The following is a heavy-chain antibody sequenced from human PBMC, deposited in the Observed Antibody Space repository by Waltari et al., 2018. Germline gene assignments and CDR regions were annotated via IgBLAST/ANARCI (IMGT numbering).Heavy chain of an antibody. CDR3: ASSLEYGDSKGYYFDY. V-gene: IGHV4-39*07. CDR1: GGSISSSSYY. D-gene: IGHD4-17*01. J-gene: IGHJ4*02. Sequence: QLQLQESGPGLVKPSETLSLTCTVSGGSISSSSYYWGWIRQPPGKGLEWIGSIYYSGRTYYNPALKSRVTISVDTSKNQFSLKLSSVTAADTAVYYCASSLEYGDSKGYYFDYWGQGTLVTVSS. CDR2: IYYSGRT.